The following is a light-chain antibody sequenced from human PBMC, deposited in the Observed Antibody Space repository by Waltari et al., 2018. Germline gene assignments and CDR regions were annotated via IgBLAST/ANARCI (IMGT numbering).Light chain of an antibody. CDR2: DAF. J-gene: IGKJ4*01. Sequence: EIVMTQSPATLSVSPGERATLSCRASQSVSNRLAWYQRIPGQAPRLLIYDAFARATGVPGRVSGSGSGTEFTLTISSLQSEDFAVYYCQQYDNWPLTFGGGTKVDI. V-gene: IGKV3-15*01. CDR1: QSVSNR. CDR3: QQYDNWPLT.